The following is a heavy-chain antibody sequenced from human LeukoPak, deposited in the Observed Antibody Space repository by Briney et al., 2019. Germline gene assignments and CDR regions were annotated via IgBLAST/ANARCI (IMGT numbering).Heavy chain of an antibody. V-gene: IGHV4-30-2*01. Sequence: SETLSLTCAVSGGSISSGGYSWSWIRQPPGKGLEWIGYIYHSGSTNYNPSLKSRVTISVDTSKNQFSLKLSSVTAADTAVYYCARGYCSSTSCYTSNYYYMDVWGKGTTVTVSS. CDR3: ARGYCSSTSCYTSNYYYMDV. J-gene: IGHJ6*03. CDR1: GGSISSGGYS. D-gene: IGHD2-2*02. CDR2: IYHSGST.